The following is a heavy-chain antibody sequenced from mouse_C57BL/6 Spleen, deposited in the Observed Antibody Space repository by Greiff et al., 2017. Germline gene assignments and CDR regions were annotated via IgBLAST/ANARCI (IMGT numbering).Heavy chain of an antibody. CDR1: GYTFTSYW. J-gene: IGHJ2*01. CDR2: IYPGSGST. V-gene: IGHV1-55*01. D-gene: IGHD2-2*01. CDR3: ARVGSMLTKVDVDY. Sequence: VQLQQSGAELVKPGASVKMSCKASGYTFTSYWITWVKQRPGQGLEWIGDIYPGSGSTNYNEKFKSKATLTVDTSSSTAYMQLSSLTSEDSAVYDCARVGSMLTKVDVDYWGQGTTLTVSS.